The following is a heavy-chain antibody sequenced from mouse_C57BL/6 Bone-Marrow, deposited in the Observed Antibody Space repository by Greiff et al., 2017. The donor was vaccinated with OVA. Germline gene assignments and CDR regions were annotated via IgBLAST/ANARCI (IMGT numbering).Heavy chain of an antibody. V-gene: IGHV3-3*01. CDR3: ARGGYGSLWYFDV. D-gene: IGHD1-1*01. J-gene: IGHJ1*03. Sequence: EVQRVESGPSLVRPSQTLSLTCTVTGFSINSDCYWIWIRQFPGNKLEYIGYTFYSGITYYNPSLESRTYITRDTSKNQFSLKLSSVTTEDTATYYCARGGYGSLWYFDVWGTGTTVTVSS. CDR1: GFSINSDCY. CDR2: TFYSGIT.